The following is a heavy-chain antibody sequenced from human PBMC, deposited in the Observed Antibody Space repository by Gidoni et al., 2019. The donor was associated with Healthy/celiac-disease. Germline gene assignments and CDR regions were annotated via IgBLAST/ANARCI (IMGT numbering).Heavy chain of an antibody. CDR3: ARSFKDGYKGLFSLSDY. J-gene: IGHJ4*02. V-gene: IGHV3-30-3*01. CDR2: ISYDGSNK. D-gene: IGHD3-16*02. CDR1: GFTFSSYA. Sequence: QVQLVESGGGGVQPGRSLRLSCAASGFTFSSYAMHWLRQAPGKGLEWVAVISYDGSNKYYADSVKGRFTISRDNSKNTLYLQMNSLRAEDTAVYYCARSFKDGYKGLFSLSDYWGQGTLVTVSS.